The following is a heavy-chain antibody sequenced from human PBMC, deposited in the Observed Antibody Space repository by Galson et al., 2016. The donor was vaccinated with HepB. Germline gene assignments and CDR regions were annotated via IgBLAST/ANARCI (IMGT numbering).Heavy chain of an antibody. Sequence: SLRLSCAASGFTVSSNYMSWVRQAPGKGLEGVSVIYSGGTTFYGDSVQGRFTISSDTSKNTLYLQMTSLRPEDTAVYYCATAPTLGYWGQGTLVTVSS. V-gene: IGHV3-53*01. J-gene: IGHJ4*02. CDR3: ATAPTLGY. CDR1: GFTVSSNY. D-gene: IGHD3-16*01. CDR2: IYSGGTT.